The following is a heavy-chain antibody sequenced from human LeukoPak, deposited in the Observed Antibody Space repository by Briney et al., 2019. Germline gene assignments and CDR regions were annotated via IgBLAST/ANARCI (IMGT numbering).Heavy chain of an antibody. Sequence: PGRSLRLSCAASGFTFSSYGMHWVRQAPGKGLEGVAVIWYDGSNKYYADSVKGRFTISRDNSKNTLYLQMNSLRAEDTAVYYCARPYCSGGSCYFDYWGQGTLVTVSS. J-gene: IGHJ4*02. CDR2: IWYDGSNK. V-gene: IGHV3-33*01. CDR1: GFTFSSYG. D-gene: IGHD2-15*01. CDR3: ARPYCSGGSCYFDY.